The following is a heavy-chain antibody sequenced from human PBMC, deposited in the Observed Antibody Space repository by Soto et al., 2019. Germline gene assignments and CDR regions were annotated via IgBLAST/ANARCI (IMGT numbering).Heavy chain of an antibody. CDR3: ASGPRGDYFDY. J-gene: IGHJ4*02. CDR2: IYHSGST. V-gene: IGHV4-38-2*01. Sequence: PSETRSLTCAVSGYSISSGYYWGWIRQPPGKGLEWIGSIYHSGSTYYNPSLKSRVTISVDTSKNQFSLKLSSVTAADTAVYYCASGPRGDYFDYWGQGTLVTVSS. D-gene: IGHD3-10*01. CDR1: GYSISSGYY.